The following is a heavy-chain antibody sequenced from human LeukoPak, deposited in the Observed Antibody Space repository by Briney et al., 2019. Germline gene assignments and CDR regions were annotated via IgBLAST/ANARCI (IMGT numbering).Heavy chain of an antibody. CDR3: ARAYYYDSSGYYLGLDY. CDR1: GGSFSGYY. Sequence: PSETLSLTCAVYGGSFSGYYWSWIRQPPGKGLEWIGEINHSGSTNYNPSLKSRVTISVDTSKNQFSLKLSSVTAADTAVYYCARAYYYDSSGYYLGLDYWGQGTLSPSPQ. D-gene: IGHD3-22*01. V-gene: IGHV4-34*01. CDR2: INHSGST. J-gene: IGHJ4*02.